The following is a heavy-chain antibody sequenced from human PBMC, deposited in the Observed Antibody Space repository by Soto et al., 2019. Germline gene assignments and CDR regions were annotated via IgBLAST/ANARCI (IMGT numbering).Heavy chain of an antibody. CDR2: ISGYNGDT. Sequence: GASVKVSCKASGYTFTRHGISWVRQAPGQGLEWMGWISGYNGDTKYAPKFQGRVTMTKDSSTSTAYMELRSLASDDTAVYYCAREGVRGMDVWGQGTTVTVSS. CDR1: GYTFTRHG. V-gene: IGHV1-18*04. J-gene: IGHJ6*02. CDR3: AREGVRGMDV. D-gene: IGHD3-16*01.